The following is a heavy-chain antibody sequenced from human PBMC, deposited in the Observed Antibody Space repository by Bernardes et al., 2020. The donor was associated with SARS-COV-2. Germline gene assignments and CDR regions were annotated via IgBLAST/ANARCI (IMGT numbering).Heavy chain of an antibody. V-gene: IGHV3-72*01. Sequence: GSLRLSCAASGFTLSDHYMDWVRQAPGKGLEWVGRTRNKANSYTTEYAASVKGRFTISRDESKNSLYLQMNSLKTEDTAVYYCARSGSYLPFDSWGQGTLVTVSS. CDR3: ARSGSYLPFDS. CDR1: GFTLSDHY. CDR2: TRNKANSYTT. J-gene: IGHJ4*02. D-gene: IGHD3-10*01.